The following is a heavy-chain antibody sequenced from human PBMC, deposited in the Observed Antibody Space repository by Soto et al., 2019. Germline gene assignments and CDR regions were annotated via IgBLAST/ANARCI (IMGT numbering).Heavy chain of an antibody. V-gene: IGHV4-30-4*01. CDR3: AREVRTYSSSLHDY. CDR2: IYYSGST. CDR1: GGSISSGDYY. D-gene: IGHD6-13*01. Sequence: SETLSLTCTVSGGSISSGDYYWSWIRQPPGKGLEWIGYIYYSGSTYYNPSLKSRVTISVDTSKNQFSLKLSSVTAADTAVYYCAREVRTYSSSLHDYWGQGTLVTVSS. J-gene: IGHJ4*02.